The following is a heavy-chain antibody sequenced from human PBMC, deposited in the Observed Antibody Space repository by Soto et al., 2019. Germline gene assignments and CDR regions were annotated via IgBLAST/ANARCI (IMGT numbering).Heavy chain of an antibody. D-gene: IGHD5-18*01. CDR3: AREGGYSYGSWN. Sequence: EVQLVESGGGLVKPGGSLRLSCAASGFTFSSYSMNWVRQAPGKGLEWVSSISSSSSYIYYADSVKGRFTISRDNAKNSLYLQMNSLRAEDTAVYYCAREGGYSYGSWNGGQGTLVTVSS. J-gene: IGHJ1*01. V-gene: IGHV3-21*01. CDR2: ISSSSSYI. CDR1: GFTFSSYS.